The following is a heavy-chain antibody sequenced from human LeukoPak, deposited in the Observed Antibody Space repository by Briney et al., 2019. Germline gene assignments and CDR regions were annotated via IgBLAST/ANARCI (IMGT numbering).Heavy chain of an antibody. V-gene: IGHV1-3*03. Sequence: ASVKVSCKASGYTFTSYAMHWVRQAPGQRLEWMGWINAGNGNTKYSQEFQGGVTITRDTSASTAYMELSSLRSEDMAVYYCARAKYYYDSSGYYLYYFDYWGQGTLVTVSS. CDR2: INAGNGNT. J-gene: IGHJ4*02. CDR1: GYTFTSYA. CDR3: ARAKYYYDSSGYYLYYFDY. D-gene: IGHD3-22*01.